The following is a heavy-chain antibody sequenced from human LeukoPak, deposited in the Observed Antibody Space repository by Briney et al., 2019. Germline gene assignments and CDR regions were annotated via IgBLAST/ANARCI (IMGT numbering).Heavy chain of an antibody. CDR2: IYYSGST. J-gene: IGHJ4*02. CDR3: ARVRRPYSGSWYDFDY. V-gene: IGHV4-59*01. CDR1: SDSISSYY. Sequence: SETLSLTCTVSSDSISSYYWSWIRHPPGKGLAWIGYIYYSGSTNYNPSLKSRVTISVDTSKNQFSLKLSSVTAADTAVYYCARVRRPYSGSWYDFDYWGQGTLVTVSS. D-gene: IGHD6-13*01.